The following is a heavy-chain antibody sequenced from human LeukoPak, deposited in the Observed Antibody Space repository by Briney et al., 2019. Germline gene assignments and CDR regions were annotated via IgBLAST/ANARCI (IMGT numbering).Heavy chain of an antibody. CDR3: ARGVSGWYWFDP. CDR2: IYYSGST. Sequence: SETLSLTCTVSGGSISSYYWSWIRQPPGKGLEWIGYIYYSGSTNYNPSLKSRVTISVDTSKNQFSLMLSSVTAADTAVYYCARGVSGWYWFDPWGLGTLVTVSS. V-gene: IGHV4-59*01. D-gene: IGHD6-19*01. J-gene: IGHJ5*02. CDR1: GGSISSYY.